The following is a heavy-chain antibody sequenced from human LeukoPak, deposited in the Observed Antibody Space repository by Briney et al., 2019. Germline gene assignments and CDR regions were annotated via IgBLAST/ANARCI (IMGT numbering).Heavy chain of an antibody. D-gene: IGHD3-3*01. J-gene: IGHJ6*03. Sequence: GASVKVSCKASGYTFTGYYMHWVRQAPGQGLEWMGWINPNSGGTNYAQKFQGRVTMTRDTSISTAYMELSRLRSDDTAVYYCARAKEDFWSGYYNYYYMDVWGKGTTVTVSS. V-gene: IGHV1-2*02. CDR1: GYTFTGYY. CDR2: INPNSGGT. CDR3: ARAKEDFWSGYYNYYYMDV.